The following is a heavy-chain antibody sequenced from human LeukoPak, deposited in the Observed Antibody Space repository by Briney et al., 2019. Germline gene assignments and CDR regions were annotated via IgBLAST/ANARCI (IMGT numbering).Heavy chain of an antibody. CDR3: ARVSGYNYDY. CDR2: IGTAGDT. D-gene: IGHD5-24*01. V-gene: IGHV3-13*01. CDR1: GFTFSNYD. J-gene: IGHJ4*02. Sequence: GGSLRLSCAASGFTFSNYDMHWVRHVTGKGLEWVSAIGTAGDTYYPGSVKGRFTISRENAKNSLYLQLNILRAGDTAVYYCARVSGYNYDYWGQGTPVTVSS.